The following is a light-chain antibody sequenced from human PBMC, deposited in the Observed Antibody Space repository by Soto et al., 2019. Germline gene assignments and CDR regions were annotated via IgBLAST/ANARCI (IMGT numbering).Light chain of an antibody. V-gene: IGKV1-5*01. J-gene: IGKJ1*01. CDR2: DVS. Sequence: IQMTQAPSTLAASVGYIITITFRAIQSLSNWLAWYQQKPGKAPKLLIFDVSSLESGVPSRFSGSGSGTEFTLTISSLQPDDFATYYCQQYSTYATFGQGTKVDI. CDR3: QQYSTYAT. CDR1: QSLSNW.